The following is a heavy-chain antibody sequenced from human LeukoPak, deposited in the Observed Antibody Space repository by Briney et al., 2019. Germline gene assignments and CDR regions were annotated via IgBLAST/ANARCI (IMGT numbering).Heavy chain of an antibody. CDR3: ARLGY. CDR1: GFTFSSYA. D-gene: IGHD3-16*01. Sequence: GGSLRLSCAASGFTFSSYAMHWVRQAPGKGLEWVAVISYDGSNKYYAGSVKGRFTISRDNSKNTLYLQMNSLRAEDTAVYYCARLGYWGQGTLVTVSS. J-gene: IGHJ4*02. V-gene: IGHV3-30-3*01. CDR2: ISYDGSNK.